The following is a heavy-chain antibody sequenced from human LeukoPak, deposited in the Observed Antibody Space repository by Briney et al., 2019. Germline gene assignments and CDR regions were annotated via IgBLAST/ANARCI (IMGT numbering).Heavy chain of an antibody. V-gene: IGHV3-30*18. CDR2: ISYDGSNK. CDR3: AKVLSFYYGSGSPFDY. J-gene: IGHJ4*02. Sequence: GGSLRLSCAASGFTFSSYGMHWVRQAPGKGLEWVAVISYDGSNKYCADSVKGRFTISRDNSKNTLYLQMNSLRAEDTAVYYCAKVLSFYYGSGSPFDYWGQGTLVTVSS. D-gene: IGHD3-10*01. CDR1: GFTFSSYG.